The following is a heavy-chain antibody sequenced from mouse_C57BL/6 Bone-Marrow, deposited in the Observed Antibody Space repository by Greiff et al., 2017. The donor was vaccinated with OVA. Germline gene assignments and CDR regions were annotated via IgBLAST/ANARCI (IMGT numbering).Heavy chain of an antibody. CDR3: AIHYFDY. V-gene: IGHV5-17*01. Sequence: EVQLVESGGGLVKPGGSLKLSCAASGFTFSDYGMHWVRQAPEKGLEWVAYISSGSSTIYYADTVKGRFTISRDNAKNTRFLQMTSLRSEDTAMYYCAIHYFDYWGQGTTLTVSS. J-gene: IGHJ2*01. CDR2: ISSGSSTI. CDR1: GFTFSDYG.